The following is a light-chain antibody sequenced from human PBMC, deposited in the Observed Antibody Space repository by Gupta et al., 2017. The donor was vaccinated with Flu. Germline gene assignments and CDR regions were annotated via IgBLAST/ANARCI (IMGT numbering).Light chain of an antibody. V-gene: IGLV3-1*01. CDR1: KLGNNF. J-gene: IGLJ3*02. CDR3: QTWTGSTGV. CDR2: QDS. Sequence: SPGQTARITCSGDKLGNNFVSWYQHKPGQSPLLVIYQDSKRPSGIPDRFSGSNSGNTATLTISGTQAMDEADFYCQTWTGSTGVFGGGTKLTVL.